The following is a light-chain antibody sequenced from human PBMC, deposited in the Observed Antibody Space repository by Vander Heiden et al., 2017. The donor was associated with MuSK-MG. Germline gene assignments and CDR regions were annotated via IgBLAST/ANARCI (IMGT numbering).Light chain of an antibody. CDR3: QQYDNFPST. CDR1: QDISNS. CDR2: DAS. V-gene: IGKV1-33*01. J-gene: IGKJ3*01. Sequence: DIQMTQSTSSLSASVGDRVTITCQASQDISNSLNWYQQKPGKAPKLLIYDASNLQTGVPSRFSESGSGTDFTFTISSLQPEDIATYYCQQYDNFPSTFGPGTKVDIK.